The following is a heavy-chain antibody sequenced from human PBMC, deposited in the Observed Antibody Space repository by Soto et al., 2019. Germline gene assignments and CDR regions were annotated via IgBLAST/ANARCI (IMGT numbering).Heavy chain of an antibody. CDR2: MRPSTGRT. D-gene: IGHD1-26*01. V-gene: IGHV1-8*01. CDR1: GYSFTSLD. Sequence: GASVKVSCKASGYSFTSLDINWVRQTAGQGLEWMGWMRPSTGRTGYAQKFQGRVTMTRDTSINTAYMELTTLTSDDTAFYYCARGVSAGVDYWRQGTLVAVSS. J-gene: IGHJ4*02. CDR3: ARGVSAGVDY.